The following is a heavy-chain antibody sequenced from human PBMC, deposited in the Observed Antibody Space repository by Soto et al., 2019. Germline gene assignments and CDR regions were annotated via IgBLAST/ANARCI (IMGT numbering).Heavy chain of an antibody. V-gene: IGHV4-31*03. CDR3: ATVEDCGGDCPIEAFEI. Sequence: QVQLQESGPGLVKPSQTLSLTCTVSGGSISSGGYYWSWIRQHPGKGLEWIGYIYYTGSTYYNPSLKSRVTISVDTSKNQCSLKLSSVTAADTAVYYCATVEDCGGDCPIEAFEIWGQGTMVTVSS. CDR1: GGSISSGGYY. CDR2: IYYTGST. D-gene: IGHD2-21*02. J-gene: IGHJ3*02.